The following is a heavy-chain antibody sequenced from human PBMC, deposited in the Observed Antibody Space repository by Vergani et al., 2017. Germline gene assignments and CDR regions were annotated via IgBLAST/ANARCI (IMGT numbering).Heavy chain of an antibody. CDR2: IYYSGST. CDR3: AIRDSSSWNYYFDY. D-gene: IGHD6-13*01. CDR1: GGSVSSGSYY. J-gene: IGHJ4*02. Sequence: QVQLQESGPGLVKPSETLSLTCTVSGGSVSSGSYYWGWIRQPPGKGLEWIGSIYYSGSTYYNPSLKSRVTISVDTSKNQFSLKLSSVTAADTAVYYCAIRDSSSWNYYFDYWGQGTLVTVSS. V-gene: IGHV4-39*01.